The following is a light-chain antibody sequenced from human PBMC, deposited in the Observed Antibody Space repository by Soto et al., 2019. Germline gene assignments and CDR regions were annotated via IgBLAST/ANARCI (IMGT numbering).Light chain of an antibody. J-gene: IGLJ1*01. V-gene: IGLV1-40*01. Sequence: QSVLTQPPSMSGAPGQRVTISCTGTSANIGAGYDVHWYQQLPGMAPKLLIYVNNKRPSGVPDRFSGSKSGTSASLAITGLQAEDEADYYCQSYDSTLSGLYVLGTGTKVTVL. CDR2: VNN. CDR3: QSYDSTLSGLYV. CDR1: SANIGAGYD.